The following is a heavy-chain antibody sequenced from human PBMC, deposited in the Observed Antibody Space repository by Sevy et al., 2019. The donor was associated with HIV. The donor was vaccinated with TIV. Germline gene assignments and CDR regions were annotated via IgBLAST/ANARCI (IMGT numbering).Heavy chain of an antibody. CDR3: ARLCARYFYEYEDV. J-gene: IGHJ6*02. CDR1: GGSFTDYF. V-gene: IGHV4-34*01. D-gene: IGHD2-21*01. Sequence: SETLSLTCAVYGGSFTDYFWTWIRQPPGKGLEWMGDMNHSGNTNYSPSLKSRVTITVDTTNNQFSLWVNSLTAADTALYYCARLCARYFYEYEDVWGQGTMVTVSS. CDR2: MNHSGNT.